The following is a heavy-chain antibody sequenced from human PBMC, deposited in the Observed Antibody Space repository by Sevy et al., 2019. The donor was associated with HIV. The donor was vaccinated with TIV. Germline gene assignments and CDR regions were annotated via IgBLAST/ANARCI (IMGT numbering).Heavy chain of an antibody. CDR3: ARDLAAAGTSDY. Sequence: GGSLRLSCAASEFTFSSYAMHWVRQAPGKGLEWVAVISYDGSNKYYADSVKGRFTISRDNSKNTLYLQMNSLRAEDTAVYYCARDLAAAGTSDYWGQGTQVTVSS. CDR1: EFTFSSYA. V-gene: IGHV3-30-3*01. J-gene: IGHJ4*02. CDR2: ISYDGSNK. D-gene: IGHD6-13*01.